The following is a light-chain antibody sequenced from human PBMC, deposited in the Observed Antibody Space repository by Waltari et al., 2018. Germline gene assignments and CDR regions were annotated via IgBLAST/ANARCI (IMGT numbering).Light chain of an antibody. J-gene: IGKJ2*01. V-gene: IGKV4-1*01. Sequence: DIVMTQSPDPLAVSLGERATINCKSSQSVLYSSNNKNYLAWYQQKPGQPPKLLIYWASTRESVVPDRFSGSGSGTDFTLTISSLQAEDVAVYYCQQYYTNPVTFGQGTKLEIK. CDR1: QSVLYSSNNKNY. CDR3: QQYYTNPVT. CDR2: WAS.